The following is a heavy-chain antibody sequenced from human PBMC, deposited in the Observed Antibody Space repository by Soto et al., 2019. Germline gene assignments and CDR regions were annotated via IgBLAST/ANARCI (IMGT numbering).Heavy chain of an antibody. J-gene: IGHJ4*02. CDR1: GFSVSSKY. V-gene: IGHV3-66*01. D-gene: IGHD3-16*01. CDR2: IYDGDTT. Sequence: EVKLVESGGGLVQPGGSLRLSCAASGFSVSSKYMSWFRQAPGKGLEWVSIIYDGDTTSYADSVKGRFTISRDSSKNKLFLQMNSLRGEDTAFYYCATERGKAVGDYWGQGTLVTVSS. CDR3: ATERGKAVGDY.